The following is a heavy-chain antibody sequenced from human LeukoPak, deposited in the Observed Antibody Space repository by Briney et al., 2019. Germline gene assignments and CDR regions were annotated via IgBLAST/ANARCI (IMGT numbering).Heavy chain of an antibody. D-gene: IGHD6-13*01. J-gene: IGHJ3*02. CDR3: ARELAAAGVDAFDI. CDR2: IIPIFGTA. Sequence: SVKVSCKASGGTFGSYAISWVRQAPGQGLEWMGEIIPIFGTANYAQKFQGRVTITADKSTSTAYMELSSLRSEDTAVYYCARELAAAGVDAFDIWGQGTMVTVSS. CDR1: GGTFGSYA. V-gene: IGHV1-69*06.